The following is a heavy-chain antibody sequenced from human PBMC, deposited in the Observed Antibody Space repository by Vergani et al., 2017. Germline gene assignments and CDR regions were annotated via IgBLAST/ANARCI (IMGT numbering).Heavy chain of an antibody. V-gene: IGHV4-34*01. CDR1: GGSFSGYY. CDR2: INHSGST. Sequence: QVQLQQWGAGLLKPSETLSLTCAVYGGSFSGYYWSWIRQPPGKGLEWIGEINHSGSTNYNPSLKSRVTISVDTSKNQVSLKLSSVTAADTAVYYCARGNLFRAFDYWGQGTLVTVSS. CDR3: ARGNLFRAFDY. D-gene: IGHD3-10*01. J-gene: IGHJ4*02.